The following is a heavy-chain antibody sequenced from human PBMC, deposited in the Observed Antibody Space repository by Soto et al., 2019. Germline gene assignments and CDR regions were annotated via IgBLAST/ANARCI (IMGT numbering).Heavy chain of an antibody. CDR1: GDSISSGGYH. Sequence: QVQLQESGPGLVKPSQTLSLTCTVSGDSISSGGYHWSWIRQHPVKGLEWNGYIYHSGSRYYNPSFKSRLDMSVDTSKNQFSLKLSSVTAADTAVYYCARGTVTTDHWFGPWGQGTLVTVSS. V-gene: IGHV4-31*03. CDR3: ARGTVTTDHWFGP. CDR2: IYHSGSR. J-gene: IGHJ5*02. D-gene: IGHD2-2*01.